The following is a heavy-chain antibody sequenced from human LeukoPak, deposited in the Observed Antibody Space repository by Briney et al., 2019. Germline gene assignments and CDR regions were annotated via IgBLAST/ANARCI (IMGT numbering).Heavy chain of an antibody. V-gene: IGHV5-10-1*01. CDR1: GYSFTSYW. CDR2: IDPSDSYT. J-gene: IGHJ5*02. Sequence: GESLQISCKGSGYSFTSYWISWVRQMPGKGLEWMGRIDPSDSYTNYSPSFQGHVTISADKSISTAYLQWSSLKASDTAMYYCARGDYANNWFDPWGQGTLVTVSS. CDR3: ARGDYANNWFDP. D-gene: IGHD3-16*01.